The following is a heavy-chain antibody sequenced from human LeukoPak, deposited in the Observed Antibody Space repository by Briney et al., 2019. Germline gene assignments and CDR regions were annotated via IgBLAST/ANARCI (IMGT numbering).Heavy chain of an antibody. CDR1: GYSISSGYY. D-gene: IGHD6-6*01. V-gene: IGHV4-38-2*02. J-gene: IGHJ6*03. CDR3: ASQGGSSGALYYYYYYMDV. CDR2: IYYSGST. Sequence: SETLSLTCTVSGYSISSGYYWGWIRQPPGKGLEWIGSIYYSGSTYYNPSLKSRVTISVDTSKNQFSLKLSSVTAADTAVYYCASQGGSSGALYYYYYYMDVWGKGTTVTVSS.